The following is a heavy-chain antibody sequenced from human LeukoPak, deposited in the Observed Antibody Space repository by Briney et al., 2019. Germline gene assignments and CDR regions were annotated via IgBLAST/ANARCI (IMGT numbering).Heavy chain of an antibody. CDR3: ARVRGSAFDY. CDR1: GGSISSYY. J-gene: IGHJ4*02. V-gene: IGHV4-59*08. D-gene: IGHD3-10*01. Sequence: SETLSLTCTVSGGSISSYYWSWIRQPPGKGLEWIGYVYYSGGTNYNPSLKSRVTMSVDTSNDQFSLKVSSVTAADTAVYYCARVRGSAFDYWGQGTLVTVSS. CDR2: VYYSGGT.